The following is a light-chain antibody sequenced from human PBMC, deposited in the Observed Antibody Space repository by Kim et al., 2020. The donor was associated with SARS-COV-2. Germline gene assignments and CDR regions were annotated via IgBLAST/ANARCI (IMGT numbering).Light chain of an antibody. CDR2: WAS. CDR1: QSVLSIPNNKTY. CDR3: QQYYSNPYS. V-gene: IGKV4-1*01. J-gene: IGKJ2*03. Sequence: DVVMTQSPDSLAVSLGERATINCKSSQSVLSIPNNKTYSGWYQQKPGQPPKLLLSWASTRESGVPDRFSGSGSRTDFTLTISSLQAEDVAVYYCQQYYSNPYSFGQGTKLEI.